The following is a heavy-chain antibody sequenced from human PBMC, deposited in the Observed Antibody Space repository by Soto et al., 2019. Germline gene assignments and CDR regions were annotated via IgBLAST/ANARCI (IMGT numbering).Heavy chain of an antibody. CDR1: GGSISSGGYY. Sequence: QVQLQESGPGLVKPSQTLSLTCTVSGGSISSGGYYWSWIRQHPGKGLEWIGYIYYSGSTYYNSYIKHRVTRSADTSKNQFSLKLSSVTAADTAVYYCARGYCSGGSCYGNWFGPWGQGTLVTVSS. J-gene: IGHJ5*02. D-gene: IGHD2-15*01. CDR2: IYYSGST. CDR3: ARGYCSGGSCYGNWFGP. V-gene: IGHV4-31*03.